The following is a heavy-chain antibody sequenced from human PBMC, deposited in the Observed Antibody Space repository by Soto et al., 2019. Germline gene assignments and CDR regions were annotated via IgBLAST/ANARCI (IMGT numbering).Heavy chain of an antibody. CDR1: GFTFSSYG. V-gene: IGHV3-33*01. D-gene: IGHD1-1*01. CDR3: ARDPAVEPRPPFFDY. J-gene: IGHJ4*02. Sequence: GGSLRLSCAASGFTFSSYGMHWVRQAPGKGLEWVAVIWYDGSNKYYADSVKGRFTISRDNSKNTLYLQMNSLRAEETAVYYCARDPAVEPRPPFFDYWGQGTLVTVSS. CDR2: IWYDGSNK.